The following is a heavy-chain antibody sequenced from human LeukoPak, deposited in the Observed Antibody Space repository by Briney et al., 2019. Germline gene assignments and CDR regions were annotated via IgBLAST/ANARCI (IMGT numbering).Heavy chain of an antibody. V-gene: IGHV1-8*01. Sequence: ASVKVSCKASGYTFTSYDINWVRQATGQGLEWMGWMNPNSGNTGYAQKVQGRVTMTRNTSISTAYMELSSLRSEDTAVYYCARRPSDTAMVDYYYMDVWGKGTTVTVSS. CDR2: MNPNSGNT. D-gene: IGHD5-18*01. J-gene: IGHJ6*03. CDR1: GYTFTSYD. CDR3: ARRPSDTAMVDYYYMDV.